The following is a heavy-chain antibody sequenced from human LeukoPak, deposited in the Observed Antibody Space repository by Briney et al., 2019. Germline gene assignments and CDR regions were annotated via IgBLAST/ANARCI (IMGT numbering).Heavy chain of an antibody. D-gene: IGHD3-3*01. CDR3: ARVVYRAIFGVATYYFDY. J-gene: IGHJ4*02. CDR1: GGSISSYY. V-gene: IGHV4-59*12. CDR2: IYYSGST. Sequence: ASETLSLTCTVSGGSISSYYWSWIRQPPGKGLEWIGYIYYSGSTNYNPSLKSRVTISVDTSKNQFSLKLSSVTAADTAVYYCARVVYRAIFGVATYYFDYWGQGTLVTVSS.